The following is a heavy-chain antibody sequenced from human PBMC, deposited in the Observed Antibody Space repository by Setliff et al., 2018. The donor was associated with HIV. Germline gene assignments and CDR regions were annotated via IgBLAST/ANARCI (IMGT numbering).Heavy chain of an antibody. D-gene: IGHD3-16*01. CDR3: ARRSPGGGYYMDV. J-gene: IGHJ6*03. CDR1: GGSISSYY. Sequence: PSETLSLTCTVSGGSISSYYWSWIRQPPGKGLEWLGHIYSSGSTNYNPSLKSRVTISVDTSKNQFSLNLSSVTAADTAVYYCARRSPGGGYYMDVWGKGTTVTAP. V-gene: IGHV4-4*09. CDR2: IYSSGST.